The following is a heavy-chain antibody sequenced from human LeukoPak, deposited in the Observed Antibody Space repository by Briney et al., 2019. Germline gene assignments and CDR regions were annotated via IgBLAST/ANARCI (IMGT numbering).Heavy chain of an antibody. CDR1: GFTFSGYV. Sequence: PGGSLRLSCAASGFTFSGYVMSWVRQAPGKGLEWVSSINAFGASTYYADSVKGRFTISRDNSKSTLYLQMKSLRAEDTAVYHCAKVALGYCGGGSCYYFDYGGQGTLVTVSS. J-gene: IGHJ4*02. V-gene: IGHV3-23*01. CDR2: INAFGAST. CDR3: AKVALGYCGGGSCYYFDY. D-gene: IGHD2-15*01.